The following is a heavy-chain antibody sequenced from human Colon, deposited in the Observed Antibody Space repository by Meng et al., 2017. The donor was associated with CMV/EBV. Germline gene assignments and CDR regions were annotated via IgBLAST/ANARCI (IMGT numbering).Heavy chain of an antibody. CDR1: GFTFDDYT. CDR2: VSWDGGST. Sequence: GASLKISCAASGFTFDDYTMNWVRHAPGKGLEWVAVVSWDGGSTRYAEYVRGRFTISRDNSKNLLVLQLNSLRSDDSALYYCAKGTAATTVPDFDSWGQGTLVTVSS. D-gene: IGHD4-17*01. J-gene: IGHJ4*02. V-gene: IGHV3-43*01. CDR3: AKGTAATTVPDFDS.